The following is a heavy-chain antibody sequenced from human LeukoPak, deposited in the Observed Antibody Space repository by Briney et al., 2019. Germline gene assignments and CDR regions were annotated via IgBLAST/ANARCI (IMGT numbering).Heavy chain of an antibody. D-gene: IGHD1-26*01. CDR1: GYSISSGYY. Sequence: NPSESLSLTCAVSGYSISSGYYWGWIRQPPGKGLEWIGRIYHSGSTYYNPSLKSRVTISVDTSKNQFSLKLSSVPAADTAVYFCARHALLVGATDVFDYWGQGTLVTVSS. CDR3: ARHALLVGATDVFDY. J-gene: IGHJ4*02. V-gene: IGHV4-38-2*01. CDR2: IYHSGST.